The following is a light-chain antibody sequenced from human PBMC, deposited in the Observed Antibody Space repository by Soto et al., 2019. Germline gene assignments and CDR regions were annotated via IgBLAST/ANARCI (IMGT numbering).Light chain of an antibody. J-gene: IGLJ3*02. Sequence: QPVLTQPPSVSGAPGQRVTISCTGSSSNIGAGYDVHWYQQLPGTAPKLLIYGNSHRPSGVPDRFSGSKSGTSASLAITGLQAEDEADYYCQSYDSSLSGSVFGGGTQLTVL. CDR2: GNS. CDR3: QSYDSSLSGSV. V-gene: IGLV1-40*01. CDR1: SSNIGAGYD.